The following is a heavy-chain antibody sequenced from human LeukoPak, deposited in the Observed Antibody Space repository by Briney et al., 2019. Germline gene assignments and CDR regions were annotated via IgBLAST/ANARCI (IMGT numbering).Heavy chain of an antibody. CDR2: IYPGDSET. Sequence: GESLKISCKGSGNSFASSWIGWVRQMPGKGLEWMGIIYPGDSETRYSPSFQGHVTISADKSISTAYLQWSSLKASDTAMYHCARPPDSSGYNYFDYWGQGTLVTVSS. D-gene: IGHD3-22*01. CDR1: GNSFASSW. V-gene: IGHV5-51*01. CDR3: ARPPDSSGYNYFDY. J-gene: IGHJ4*02.